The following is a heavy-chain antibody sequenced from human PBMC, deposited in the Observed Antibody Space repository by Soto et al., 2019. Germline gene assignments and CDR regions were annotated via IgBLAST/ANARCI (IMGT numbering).Heavy chain of an antibody. J-gene: IGHJ6*03. Sequence: QVQLQQWGAELLKPSETLSLTCAVYGGSFTDYYWTWIRQPPGKVLEWIGEINHSGSTNYNPSLKGRVTISGATSKNQFSLKLSSVTAADPAVYYCARVTHGSGSYYDYYYYYIDVWGKGTTVTVSS. V-gene: IGHV4-34*01. CDR1: GGSFTDYY. CDR2: INHSGST. D-gene: IGHD3-10*01. CDR3: ARVTHGSGSYYDYYYYYIDV.